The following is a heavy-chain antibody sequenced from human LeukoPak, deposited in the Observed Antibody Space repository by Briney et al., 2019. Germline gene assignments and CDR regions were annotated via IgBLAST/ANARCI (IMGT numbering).Heavy chain of an antibody. D-gene: IGHD2-15*01. CDR1: GYSFTYYW. J-gene: IGHJ5*02. CDR3: ARHPSASGREDWFDP. V-gene: IGHV5-51*01. Sequence: GESLKISCKAFGYSFTYYWIAWVRQMPGKGLEWMGFIYPGDSETRYGPSFQGQVTISADKSINTAYLQWSSLKSSDTAMYYCARHPSASGREDWFDPWGQGTLVTVSS. CDR2: IYPGDSET.